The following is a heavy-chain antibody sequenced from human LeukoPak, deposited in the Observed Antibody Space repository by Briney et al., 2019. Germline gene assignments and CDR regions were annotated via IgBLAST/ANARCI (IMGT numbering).Heavy chain of an antibody. Sequence: GGSLRLSCAASGFTFSSYAMTWVRQAPGKGLEWVSAISGSGGNTYYADSVKGRFTISRDNAKNTLYLQMNSLRAEDTAVYYCARDGGEYYYDNSDYWGNCDYWRQGTLVSVSS. D-gene: IGHD3-22*01. V-gene: IGHV3-23*01. CDR3: ARDGGEYYYDNSDYWGNCDY. J-gene: IGHJ4*02. CDR1: GFTFSSYA. CDR2: ISGSGGNT.